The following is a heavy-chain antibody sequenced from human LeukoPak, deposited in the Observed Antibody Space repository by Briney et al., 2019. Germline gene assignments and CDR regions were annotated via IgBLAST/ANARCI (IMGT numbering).Heavy chain of an antibody. CDR3: AKESQQLPRLYYFDY. J-gene: IGHJ4*02. CDR1: GFTFSSYA. CDR2: ISGSGGST. V-gene: IGHV3-23*01. Sequence: GGSLRLSCAASGFTFSSYAMSWVRQAPGKGLEWVSAISGSGGSTYYADSVKGRFTISRDNSKNTLYLQMNSLGAEDTAVYYCAKESQQLPRLYYFDYWGQGTLVTVSS. D-gene: IGHD6-13*01.